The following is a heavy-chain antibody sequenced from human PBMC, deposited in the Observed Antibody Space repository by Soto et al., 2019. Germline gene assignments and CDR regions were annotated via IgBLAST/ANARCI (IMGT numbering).Heavy chain of an antibody. Sequence: QVQLVESGGGVVQPGRSLRLSCVASGFKFTDYGLNWVRQTPGKGLEWVAISWFDGCIAYYAESVKGRFTISRDDSRNTVYLHMNSLRGEDTAMYYCARDGARIDSSGKFDYWGQGTQVTVSS. CDR1: GFKFTDYG. V-gene: IGHV3-33*01. J-gene: IGHJ4*02. D-gene: IGHD3-22*01. CDR2: SWFDGCIA. CDR3: ARDGARIDSSGKFDY.